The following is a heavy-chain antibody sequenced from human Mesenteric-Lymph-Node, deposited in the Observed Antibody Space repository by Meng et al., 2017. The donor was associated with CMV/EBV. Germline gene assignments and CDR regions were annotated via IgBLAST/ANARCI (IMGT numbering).Heavy chain of an antibody. J-gene: IGHJ4*02. Sequence: SGFTFSSYAMSWVRQAPGKGLEWVSAISGSGGSTYYADSVKGRFTISRDNSKNTLYLQMNSLRAEDTAVYYCAKNPHYITIFGVAPDYWGQGTLVTVSS. CDR3: AKNPHYITIFGVAPDY. CDR2: ISGSGGST. CDR1: GFTFSSYA. V-gene: IGHV3-23*01. D-gene: IGHD3-3*01.